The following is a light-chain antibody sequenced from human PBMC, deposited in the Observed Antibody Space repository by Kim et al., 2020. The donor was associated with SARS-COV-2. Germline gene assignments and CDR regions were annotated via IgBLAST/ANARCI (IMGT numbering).Light chain of an antibody. J-gene: IGKJ2*01. CDR2: QAS. Sequence: SASVGDRVTITCGASESIGSSLAWYQQTPGTAPKVLIYQASILDGGVPSRFSGSGSGTEFTLTISSLQPADFATYYCQQYNSYTYTFGQGTKLEI. CDR3: QQYNSYTYT. CDR1: ESIGSS. V-gene: IGKV1-5*03.